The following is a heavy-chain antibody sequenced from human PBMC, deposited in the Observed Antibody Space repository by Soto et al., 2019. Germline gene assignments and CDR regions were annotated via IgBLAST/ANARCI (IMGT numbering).Heavy chain of an antibody. CDR3: VRGTSTSPDY. CDR1: GFTFSSYG. Sequence: QVELVESGGGVVQPGRSLRLSCAASGFTFSSYGMHWVRQAPGKGLEWVVVVWYDGTNKNYADSVKGRFTISRDNSKNTLYLQMNSLRAEDTAVYYCVRGTSTSPDYWGQGTLVTVSS. J-gene: IGHJ4*02. CDR2: VWYDGTNK. D-gene: IGHD2-2*01. V-gene: IGHV3-33*01.